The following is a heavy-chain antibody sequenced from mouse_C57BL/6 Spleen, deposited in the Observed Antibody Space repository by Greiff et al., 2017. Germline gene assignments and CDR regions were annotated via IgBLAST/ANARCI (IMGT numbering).Heavy chain of an antibody. D-gene: IGHD1-1*01. CDR3: TGVLVYCSPFAY. CDR2: IRLKSDNYAT. J-gene: IGHJ3*01. CDR1: GFTFSNYW. Sequence: EVQGVESGGGLVQPGGSMKLSCVASGFTFSNYWMNWVRQSPEKGLEWVAQIRLKSDNYATHYAESVKGRFTISRDDSKSSGYLQMNNLRAEDTGIYYCTGVLVYCSPFAYWGHGPLVTVSA. V-gene: IGHV6-3*01.